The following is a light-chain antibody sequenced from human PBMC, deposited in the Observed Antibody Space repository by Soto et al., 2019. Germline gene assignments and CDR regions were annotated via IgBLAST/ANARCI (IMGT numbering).Light chain of an antibody. CDR2: YDS. V-gene: IGLV3-21*04. J-gene: IGLJ2*01. CDR1: NIGSKS. CDR3: QVWDSSSDHSLVV. Sequence: SYELTQPPSVSVAPGKTARITCGGNNIGSKSVHWYQQKPGQAPVLVIYYDSDRPSGIPERFSGSNSGNTATLTISRVEAGDEADYYCQVWDSSSDHSLVVFGGGTKVTVL.